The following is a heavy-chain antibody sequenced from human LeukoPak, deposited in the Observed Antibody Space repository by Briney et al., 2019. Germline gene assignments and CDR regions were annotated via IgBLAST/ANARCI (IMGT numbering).Heavy chain of an antibody. J-gene: IGHJ4*02. CDR3: ARGYADILTGYYRGGLDY. D-gene: IGHD3-9*01. Sequence: PGGSLRLSCAASGFNFSSYEMNWVRQAPGKGLEWVSYISSSGSTIYYADSVKGRFTISRDNAKNSLYLQMNSLRAEDTAVYYCARGYADILTGYYRGGLDYWGQGTLVTVSS. V-gene: IGHV3-48*03. CDR1: GFNFSSYE. CDR2: ISSSGSTI.